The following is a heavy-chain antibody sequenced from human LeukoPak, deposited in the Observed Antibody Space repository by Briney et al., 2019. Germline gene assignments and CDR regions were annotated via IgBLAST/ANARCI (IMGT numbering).Heavy chain of an antibody. J-gene: IGHJ4*02. CDR2: ISYDGSNK. V-gene: IGHV3-30*18. CDR1: GFTFSSYG. CDR3: AKDQRPVAGTGFDY. D-gene: IGHD6-19*01. Sequence: GRSLRLSCAASGFTFSSYGMHWVRQAPGKGLEWVAVISYDGSNKYYADSVKGRFTISRDNSKNTLYLQMNSLRAEDTAVYYCAKDQRPVAGTGFDYWAREPWSPSPQ.